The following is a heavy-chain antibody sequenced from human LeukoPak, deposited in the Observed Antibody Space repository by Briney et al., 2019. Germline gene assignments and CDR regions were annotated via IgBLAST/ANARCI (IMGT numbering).Heavy chain of an antibody. J-gene: IGHJ4*02. CDR3: PKDQERMVRGVMGY. CDR1: GFTFDDYA. CDR2: ISWNSGSI. V-gene: IGHV3-9*01. Sequence: GRSLRLSCAASGFTFDDYAMHWVRQAPGKGLEWVSGISWNSGSIGYADSVKGRFTISRDNAKNSLYLQMNSLRAEDTALYYCPKDQERMVRGVMGYWGQGTLVTVSS. D-gene: IGHD3-10*01.